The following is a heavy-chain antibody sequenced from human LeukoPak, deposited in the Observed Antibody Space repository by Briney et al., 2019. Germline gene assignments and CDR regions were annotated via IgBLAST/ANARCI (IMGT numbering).Heavy chain of an antibody. V-gene: IGHV1-18*04. J-gene: IGHJ6*04. CDR2: ISAYNSNT. CDR1: GYTFTSYG. CDR3: ARGGGYGDYPLDGMDV. Sequence: GASVKVSCKASGYTFTSYGISWVRQAPGQGLEWMGWISAYNSNTNYAQKLQGRVTMTTDTSTSTAYMELRSLRSDDTAVYYSARGGGYGDYPLDGMDVWGKGTTVTVSS. D-gene: IGHD4-17*01.